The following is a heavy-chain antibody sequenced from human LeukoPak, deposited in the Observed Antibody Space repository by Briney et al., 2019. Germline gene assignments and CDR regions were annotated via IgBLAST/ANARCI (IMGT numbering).Heavy chain of an antibody. J-gene: IGHJ4*02. CDR2: ISAYNGNT. CDR3: AREPIRTYYYDSSGYYLNRAFDY. CDR1: GYTFTSYG. Sequence: ASVKVSCKASGYTFTSYGISWVRQAPGQGLEWMGWISAYNGNTNYAQKLQGRVTMTTDTSTSTAYMELSSLRSEDTAVYYCAREPIRTYYYDSSGYYLNRAFDYWGQGTLVTVSS. V-gene: IGHV1-18*01. D-gene: IGHD3-22*01.